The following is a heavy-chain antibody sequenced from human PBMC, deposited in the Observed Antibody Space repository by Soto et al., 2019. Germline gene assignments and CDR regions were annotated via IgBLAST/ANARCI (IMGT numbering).Heavy chain of an antibody. CDR2: TYYRSKWYN. V-gene: IGHV6-1*01. CDR3: ARELARKRSEYSSSSAYYYYGMDV. D-gene: IGHD6-6*01. J-gene: IGHJ6*02. Sequence: SETLSLTCAISGDSVSSNSAAWNWIRQSPSRGLEWLGRTYYRSKWYNDYAVSVKSRITINPDTSKNQFSLQLNSVTPEDTAVYYCARELARKRSEYSSSSAYYYYGMDVWGQGTTVTVSS. CDR1: GDSVSSNSAA.